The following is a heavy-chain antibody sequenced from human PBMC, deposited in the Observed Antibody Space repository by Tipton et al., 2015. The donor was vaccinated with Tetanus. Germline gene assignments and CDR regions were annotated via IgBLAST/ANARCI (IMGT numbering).Heavy chain of an antibody. D-gene: IGHD3-10*01. CDR2: ISAYNGDT. CDR3: GRASGYHYGSGSYYSGEDY. V-gene: IGHV1-18*01. J-gene: IGHJ4*02. Sequence: QLVQSGAEVKKPGASVKVSFKTSGYTFSNYGVSWVRQAPGRGLEWLSWISAYNGDTNTAQNLQGRVTMTTDTSTSTASMEVRSLTYDDTAVYYCGRASGYHYGSGSYYSGEDYWGQGTLVTVSS. CDR1: GYTFSNYG.